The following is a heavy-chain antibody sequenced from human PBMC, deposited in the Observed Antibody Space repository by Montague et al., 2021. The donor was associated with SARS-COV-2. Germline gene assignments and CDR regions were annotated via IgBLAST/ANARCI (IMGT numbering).Heavy chain of an antibody. CDR3: ARLVDPCGGSCRNWYFDL. V-gene: IGHV4-39*01. D-gene: IGHD2-15*01. Sequence: SETLSLTCTVSGGSISNILFYWGWIRQSPGKGLEWIGNIYYGGSTYYNPSLKSRVTISVDTSKNQFSLNLSSVTAADTATYYCARLVDPCGGSCRNWYFDLWGRGTLVTVSS. CDR2: IYYGGST. J-gene: IGHJ2*01. CDR1: GGSISNILFY.